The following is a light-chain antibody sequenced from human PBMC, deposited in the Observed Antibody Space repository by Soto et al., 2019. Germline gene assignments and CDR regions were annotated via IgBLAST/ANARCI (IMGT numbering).Light chain of an antibody. J-gene: IGLJ2*01. Sequence: QSVLTQPASVSGSPGQSITISCTGTSSDVGGYNYVSWYQQHPGEAPKLMIFDVSNRPSEVSNRFSGSRSGNTASLTISGLQAEDEADYYCSSYTSSSTVVFGGGTKLTVL. CDR1: SSDVGGYNY. CDR2: DVS. CDR3: SSYTSSSTVV. V-gene: IGLV2-14*01.